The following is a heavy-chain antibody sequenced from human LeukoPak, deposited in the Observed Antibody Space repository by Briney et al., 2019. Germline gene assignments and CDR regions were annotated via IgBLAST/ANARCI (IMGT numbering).Heavy chain of an antibody. D-gene: IGHD6-19*01. V-gene: IGHV3-48*04. Sequence: PGGSLRLSCAASGFTFSSYSMNWVRQAPGKGLEWVSYISSSSSTIYYADSVKGRFTISRDNAKNSLYLQMNSLRAEDTAVYYCARGYSSAWYRFDYWGQGTLVTVSS. CDR3: ARGYSSAWYRFDY. CDR2: ISSSSSTI. CDR1: GFTFSSYS. J-gene: IGHJ4*02.